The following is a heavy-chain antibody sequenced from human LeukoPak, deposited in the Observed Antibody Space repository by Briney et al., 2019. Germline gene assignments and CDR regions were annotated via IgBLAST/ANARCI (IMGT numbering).Heavy chain of an antibody. J-gene: IGHJ4*02. CDR1: GGSISSYY. CDR3: ARGDEYKSTYFDD. V-gene: IGHV4-59*01. CDR2: IHYSGSP. Sequence: PSETLSLTCTVSGGSISSYYWNWTPQPPGKGLEWIGYIHYSGSPKYNPSLKRRVTISVDTSKSQFSLKLASVTAADTAVYYCARGDEYKSTYFDDWGQGTLVTVSS. D-gene: IGHD1-1*01.